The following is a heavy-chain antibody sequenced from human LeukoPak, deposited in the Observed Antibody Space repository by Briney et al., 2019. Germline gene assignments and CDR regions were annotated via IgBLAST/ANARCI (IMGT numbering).Heavy chain of an antibody. CDR3: ARDSYYSDY. D-gene: IGHD3-16*01. CDR1: GFTFRSYW. CDR2: IKQDGREK. J-gene: IGHJ4*02. V-gene: IGHV3-7*01. Sequence: GGSLRLSCAASGFTFRSYWMSWVRQAPGKGLEWVANIKQDGREKYYVDSVKGRFNISRDNAKNSLYLQMNSLTDADPAVSYCARDSYYSDYWGQGTLVTVSS.